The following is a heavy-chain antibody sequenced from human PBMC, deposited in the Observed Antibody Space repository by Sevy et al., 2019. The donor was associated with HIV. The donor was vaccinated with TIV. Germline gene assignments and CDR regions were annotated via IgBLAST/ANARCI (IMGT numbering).Heavy chain of an antibody. Sequence: GGSLRLSCAASGFTFSSYAMSWVRQAPGKGLEWVSAISGSGGSTYYADSVKGRFTISRDNSKNTLYLPMNSLRAEDTAVYYCAKSFWDYGGSSGVDYWGQGTLVTVSS. CDR1: GFTFSSYA. J-gene: IGHJ4*02. D-gene: IGHD2-15*01. CDR3: AKSFWDYGGSSGVDY. CDR2: ISGSGGST. V-gene: IGHV3-23*01.